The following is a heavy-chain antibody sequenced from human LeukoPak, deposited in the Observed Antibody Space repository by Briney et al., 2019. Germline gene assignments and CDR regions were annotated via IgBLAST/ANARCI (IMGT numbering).Heavy chain of an antibody. V-gene: IGHV1-18*01. CDR3: ARDLRGGYASASGFDP. CDR1: GYTFTSYG. Sequence: ASVKVSCKASGYTFTSYGISWVRQAPGQGLEWMGWISIYNGNTNYAQKFQGRVTITADESTSTAYMELSSLRSEDTAVYYCARDLRGGYASASGFDPWGQGTLVTVSS. D-gene: IGHD5-12*01. J-gene: IGHJ5*02. CDR2: ISIYNGNT.